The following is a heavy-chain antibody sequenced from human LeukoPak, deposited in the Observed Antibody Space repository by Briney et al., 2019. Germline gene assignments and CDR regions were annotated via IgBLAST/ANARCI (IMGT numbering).Heavy chain of an antibody. CDR1: GFTFSSCG. V-gene: IGHV3-53*01. CDR3: AGRGYCSGGNCYGAFDI. D-gene: IGHD2-15*01. J-gene: IGHJ3*02. Sequence: PGGSLRLSCAASGFTFSSCGMSWVRQAPGKGLEWVSGIYSGGSIYYADSVKGRFTISRDSSKNTLYLQMNSLRVEDTAVYYCAGRGYCSGGNCYGAFDIWGQGTMVTVSS. CDR2: IYSGGSI.